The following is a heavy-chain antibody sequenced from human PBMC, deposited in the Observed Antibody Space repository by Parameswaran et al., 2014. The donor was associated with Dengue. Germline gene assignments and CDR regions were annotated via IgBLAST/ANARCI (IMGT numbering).Heavy chain of an antibody. CDR1: GGSFSGYY. J-gene: IGHJ6*04. D-gene: IGHD3-10*01. V-gene: IGHV4-34*01. CDR3: ARGAWFGGSPMDV. Sequence: SETLSLTCAVYGGSFSGYYWSWIRQPPGKGLEWIGEINHSGSTNYNPSLKSRVTISVDTSKNQFSLKLSSVTAADTAVYYCARGAWFGGSPMDVWGKGTTVTVSS. CDR2: INHSGST.